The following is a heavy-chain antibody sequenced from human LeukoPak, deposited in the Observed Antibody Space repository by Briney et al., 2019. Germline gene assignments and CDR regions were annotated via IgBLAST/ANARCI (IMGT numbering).Heavy chain of an antibody. V-gene: IGHV4-4*02. Sequence: SETLSLTCAVSGGSISSSSSICWTWVRQPPGEGLEWIGEIYHNGATNYNPSLKSRVTMLLDKSKNQFFLKLNSVTAADTAVYYCARNGGNADYDYWGQGTLVTVSA. CDR3: ARNGGNADYDY. CDR1: GGSISSSSSIC. CDR2: IYHNGAT. D-gene: IGHD4-23*01. J-gene: IGHJ4*02.